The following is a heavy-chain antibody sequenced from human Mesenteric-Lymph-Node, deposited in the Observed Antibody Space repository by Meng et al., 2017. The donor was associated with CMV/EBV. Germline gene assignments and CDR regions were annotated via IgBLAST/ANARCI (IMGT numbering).Heavy chain of an antibody. CDR1: GFTFSSYW. V-gene: IGHV3-74*01. CDR2: INSDGSST. CDR3: ARDRAAGPLYYYYYGMDV. Sequence: GESLKISCAASGFTFSSYWMHWVRQAPGKGLVWVSRINSDGSSTSYADSVKGRFTISRDNAKNTLYLQMNSLRAEDTAVYYCARDRAAGPLYYYYYGMDVWGQGTTVTVSS. J-gene: IGHJ6*02. D-gene: IGHD6-13*01.